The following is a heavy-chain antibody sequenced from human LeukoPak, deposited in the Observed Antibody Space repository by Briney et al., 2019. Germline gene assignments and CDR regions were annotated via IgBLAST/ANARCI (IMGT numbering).Heavy chain of an antibody. CDR1: GYTFTHYY. Sequence: ASVTVSCKASGYTFTHYYMHWVRQAPGQGLAWMGWINPKSGGTNYAQKFQGRVTMTRDTSISTVYMEMSKLRSDDTAVYYCARDLDSSGWSHFQHWGQGTLVTVSS. CDR3: ARDLDSSGWSHFQH. J-gene: IGHJ1*01. CDR2: INPKSGGT. V-gene: IGHV1-2*02. D-gene: IGHD6-19*01.